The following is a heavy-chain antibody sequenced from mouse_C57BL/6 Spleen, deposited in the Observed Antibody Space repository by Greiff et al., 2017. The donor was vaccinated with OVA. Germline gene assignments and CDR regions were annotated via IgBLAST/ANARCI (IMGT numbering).Heavy chain of an antibody. CDR3: TRRDDGYLAD. V-gene: IGHV5-9-1*02. D-gene: IGHD2-3*01. J-gene: IGHJ3*01. CDR1: GFTFSSYA. CDR2: ISSGGDYI. Sequence: EVKVEESGEGLVKPGGSLKLSCAASGFTFSSYAMSWVRQTPGKRLEWVAYISSGGDYIYYADTVKGRFTISRDNARNTLYLQMSSLKSEDTAMYYCTRRDDGYLADWGQGTLVTVSA.